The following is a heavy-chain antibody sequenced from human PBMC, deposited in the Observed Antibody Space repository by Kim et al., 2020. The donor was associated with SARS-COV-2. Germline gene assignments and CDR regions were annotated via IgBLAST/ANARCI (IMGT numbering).Heavy chain of an antibody. J-gene: IGHJ4*02. CDR3: ASNYYDSSGYPIY. D-gene: IGHD3-22*01. Sequence: SETLSLTCSVSGDSVSSGIYYWSWIRQPPGKGLEWIGYFYNSGSTNYNPSLKSRVTISVDTSKNQFSLKLSSVTAADMAVYYCASNYYDSSGYPIYWGQGTLVTVSS. CDR2: FYNSGST. CDR1: GDSVSSGIYY. V-gene: IGHV4-61*01.